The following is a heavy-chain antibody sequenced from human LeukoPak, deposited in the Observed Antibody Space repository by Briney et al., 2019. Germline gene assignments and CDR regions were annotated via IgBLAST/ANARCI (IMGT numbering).Heavy chain of an antibody. V-gene: IGHV1-18*01. CDR2: ISAYNGNT. J-gene: IGHJ4*02. CDR3: ARDSGASSPNYYDSSGSNLFDY. Sequence: ASVKVSCKASGYTFTSYGISWVRQAPGQGLEWMGWISAYNGNTNYAQKLQGRVTMTTDTSTSTAYMELRSLRSDDTAVYYCARDSGASSPNYYDSSGSNLFDYWGQGTLVTVSS. D-gene: IGHD3-22*01. CDR1: GYTFTSYG.